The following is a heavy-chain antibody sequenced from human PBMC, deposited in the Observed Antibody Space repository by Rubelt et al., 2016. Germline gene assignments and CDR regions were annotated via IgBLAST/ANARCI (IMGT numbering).Heavy chain of an antibody. CDR3: ARKNDFDI. V-gene: IGHV3-7*04. Sequence: EVQLVESGGALVQPGGSLRLSCAASGFTFSSNDMHWVRQVIGKGLEWVANIKYDARATSYGASVKGRFTISRDNAKNSVYLQMKSLRVEDTAVYYCARKNDFDIWGQGTMVIVSS. CDR1: GFTFSSND. CDR2: IKYDARAT. J-gene: IGHJ3*02.